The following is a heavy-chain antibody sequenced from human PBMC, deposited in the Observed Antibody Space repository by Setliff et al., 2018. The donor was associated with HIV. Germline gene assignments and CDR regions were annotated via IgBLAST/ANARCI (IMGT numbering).Heavy chain of an antibody. D-gene: IGHD6-13*01. CDR2: IITLFGEA. V-gene: IGHV1-69*13. J-gene: IGHJ1*01. CDR1: RGTFRNSA. CDR3: ATDPGYSSTWYSESFQH. Sequence: SVKVSCKASRGTFRNSAINWVRQAPGQGLVWMGGIITLFGEANYAQKFQGRVTITADESTSTADMELNSLRSDDAAMYYCATDPGYSSTWYSESFQHWGQGTVVTVSS.